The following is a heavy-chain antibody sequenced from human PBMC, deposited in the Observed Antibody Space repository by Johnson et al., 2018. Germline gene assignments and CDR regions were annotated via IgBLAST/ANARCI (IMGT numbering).Heavy chain of an antibody. CDR1: GSTFNTYA. Sequence: QVQLVQSGAEVKNPGSSVKVSCKVSGSTFNTYAISWLRQASGQGLECLGGIIPMFGTASYAQKFQGRVTITADESTRTVYMEWSSMTSEDTAVYYCAREGDIEVRPRVRALEGWGRGTMVTVSS. J-gene: IGHJ3*01. CDR3: AREGDIEVRPRVRALEG. CDR2: IIPMFGTA. D-gene: IGHD2-2*01. V-gene: IGHV1-69*12.